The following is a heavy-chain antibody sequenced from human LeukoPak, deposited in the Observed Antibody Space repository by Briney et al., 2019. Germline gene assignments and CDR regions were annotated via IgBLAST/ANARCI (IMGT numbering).Heavy chain of an antibody. J-gene: IGHJ4*02. CDR2: ISSSSSYI. CDR3: ARDRDSSGWIDY. Sequence: GGSLRLSCAASGFTFSSYSMNWVRKAPGRGLEWVSSISSSSSYIYYADSVKGRFTISRDNAKNSLYLQMNSLRAEDTAVYYCARDRDSSGWIDYWGQGTLVTVSS. CDR1: GFTFSSYS. D-gene: IGHD6-19*01. V-gene: IGHV3-21*01.